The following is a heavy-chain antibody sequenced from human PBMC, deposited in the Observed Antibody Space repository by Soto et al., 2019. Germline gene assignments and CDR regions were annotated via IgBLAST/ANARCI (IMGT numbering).Heavy chain of an antibody. CDR3: ARAIIRAVYAFDF. V-gene: IGHV4-31*03. CDR2: IYYNGNT. Sequence: QVQLQESGPGLVKPSQTLSLTCTLSGVSITSGAYYWTWVRQHPGKGLEWIGYIYYNGNTYFSPSLKIRLTISIDTSKNQFSLKLSSVTAADTAMYYCARAIIRAVYAFDFWGHGTMVTVSS. CDR1: GVSITSGAYY. J-gene: IGHJ3*01. D-gene: IGHD1-20*01.